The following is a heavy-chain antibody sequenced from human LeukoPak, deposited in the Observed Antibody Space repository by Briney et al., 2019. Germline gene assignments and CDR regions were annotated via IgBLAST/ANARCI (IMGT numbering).Heavy chain of an antibody. CDR1: GFTVSSNY. Sequence: GGSLRLSCAASGFTVSSNYMSWVRQAPGKGLEWVSYISSSGSTIYYADSVRGRFTISRDNAKNSLYLQMNSLRAEDTAVYYCARGTLGYCSGGSCGDEYYGMDVWGQGTTVTVSS. D-gene: IGHD2-15*01. V-gene: IGHV3-11*01. CDR2: ISSSGSTI. J-gene: IGHJ6*02. CDR3: ARGTLGYCSGGSCGDEYYGMDV.